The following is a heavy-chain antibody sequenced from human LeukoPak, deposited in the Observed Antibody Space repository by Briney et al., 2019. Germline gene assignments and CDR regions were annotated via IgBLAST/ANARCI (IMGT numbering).Heavy chain of an antibody. J-gene: IGHJ3*02. Sequence: PGGSLRLSCAASGFTFSSYNMNWVRQAPGKGLEWVSSISSSCSYIYYADSVKGRFTISRDNAKNSLYLQMNSLRAEDTAVYYCAGQWEPGVTDAFDIWGQGTMVTVSS. D-gene: IGHD1-26*01. CDR3: AGQWEPGVTDAFDI. CDR2: ISSSCSYI. CDR1: GFTFSSYN. V-gene: IGHV3-21*01.